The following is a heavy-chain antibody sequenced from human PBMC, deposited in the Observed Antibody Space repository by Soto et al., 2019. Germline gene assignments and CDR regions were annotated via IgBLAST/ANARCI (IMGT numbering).Heavy chain of an antibody. CDR1: GYAFTTYG. CDR2: ISAHDGNT. Sequence: QVHLVQSGAEVKKPGASVKVSCKGSGYAFTTYGITWVRQAPGQGLEWMGWISAHDGNTNYAQKLQGRVTVTRDTSTSTAYMELLSLRSDDTVVYYCARGRYGDYWGPGDRVTVPS. CDR3: ARGRYGDY. J-gene: IGHJ4*02. V-gene: IGHV1-18*01. D-gene: IGHD1-1*01.